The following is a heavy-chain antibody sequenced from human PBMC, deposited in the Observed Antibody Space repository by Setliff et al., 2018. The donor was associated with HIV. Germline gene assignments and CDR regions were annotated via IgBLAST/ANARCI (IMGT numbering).Heavy chain of an antibody. D-gene: IGHD5-12*01. CDR1: GGIFNTYG. CDR3: ARGPLYGYDRGYFDY. V-gene: IGHV1-69*10. Sequence: SVKVSCKASGGIFNTYGMNWVRQAPGQGLEWMGGIIPIARIPNYAQKFQDKVTITADESTRTAYMEMSRLTSEDTALYYCARGPLYGYDRGYFDYWGQGTMVTVSS. J-gene: IGHJ4*02. CDR2: IIPIARIP.